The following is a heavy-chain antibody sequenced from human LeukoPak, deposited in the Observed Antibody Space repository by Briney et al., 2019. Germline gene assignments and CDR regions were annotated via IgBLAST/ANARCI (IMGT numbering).Heavy chain of an antibody. CDR1: GGSISSYY. D-gene: IGHD3-3*01. Sequence: SETLSLTCTVSGGSISSYYWSWIRQPAGKGLEWIGRIYTSGSTNYNPSLKSRVTMSVDTSKNQISLKLSSVTAADTAVYYCARVESGYSFRHYYYYMDVWGKGTTVTVSS. J-gene: IGHJ6*03. CDR2: IYTSGST. V-gene: IGHV4-4*07. CDR3: ARVESGYSFRHYYYYMDV.